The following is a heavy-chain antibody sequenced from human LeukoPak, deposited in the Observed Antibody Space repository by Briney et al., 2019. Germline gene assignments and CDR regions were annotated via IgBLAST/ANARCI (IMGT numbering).Heavy chain of an antibody. CDR3: ARGGNPCLM. CDR1: CGSIYRGGYY. CDR2: IYYSGST. V-gene: IGHV4-31*03. J-gene: IGHJ3*02. Sequence: KPSETLSLTCTVFCGSIYRGGYYCRWIRQHPGKGLEWIGYIYYSGSTYYNPSLKSRVTISVDTSKKQFSLKLSSVTAADTAVYNCARGGNPCLMWGQGTMVTVSS. D-gene: IGHD1-26*01.